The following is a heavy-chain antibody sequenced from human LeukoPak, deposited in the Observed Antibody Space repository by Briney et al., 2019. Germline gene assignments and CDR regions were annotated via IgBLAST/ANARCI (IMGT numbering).Heavy chain of an antibody. Sequence: PSETLPLTCTVSGGPISSSFWSWIRQPPGKGLEWVGHIYYSGSTNYNPSLKSRVTISVDTSKNQFSLKLSSVTAADTAVYSCARRGANSGSYSHFDLWGRGTLVTVSA. CDR1: GGPISSSF. V-gene: IGHV4-59*01. CDR2: IYYSGST. D-gene: IGHD1-26*01. J-gene: IGHJ2*01. CDR3: ARRGANSGSYSHFDL.